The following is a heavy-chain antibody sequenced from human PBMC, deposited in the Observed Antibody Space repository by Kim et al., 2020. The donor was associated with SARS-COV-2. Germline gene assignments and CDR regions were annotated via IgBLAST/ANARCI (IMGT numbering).Heavy chain of an antibody. D-gene: IGHD3-16*01. J-gene: IGHJ4*02. V-gene: IGHV1-18*04. CDR3: VRESAWDSGKYVWFGY. CDR1: GYTFPDYG. Sequence: ASVKVSCKASGYTFPDYGISWVRQAPGQGLEWMGWISAYYGSTNYAEDFQGRIILTRDTSTTTAYMELRSLRSDDTAVYYCVRESAWDSGKYVWFGYWGQGTLVTVSS. CDR2: ISAYYGST.